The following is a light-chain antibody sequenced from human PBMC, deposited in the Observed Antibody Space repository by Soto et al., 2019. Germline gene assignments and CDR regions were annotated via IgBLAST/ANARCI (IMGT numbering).Light chain of an antibody. CDR3: QQSDTTPLT. CDR2: TAS. J-gene: IGKJ4*01. CDR1: QSISSY. Sequence: DIQMTQSPSSLSASVGDRVTITCRASQSISSYLNWYQQKPGKAPTLLIYTASRLQDGVPSRFSGRGSGTDFTLTISSLQPEDFGTYYCQQSDTTPLTFGGGTKGGYQ. V-gene: IGKV1-39*01.